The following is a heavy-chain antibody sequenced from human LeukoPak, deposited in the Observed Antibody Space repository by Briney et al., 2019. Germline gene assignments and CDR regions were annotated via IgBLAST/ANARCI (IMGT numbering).Heavy chain of an antibody. V-gene: IGHV3-21*01. CDR3: ARGVGATLTH. D-gene: IGHD1-26*01. CDR2: IRSSSSYI. Sequence: GGSLRLSCAASGFTFSSYSMNWVRQAPGKGLEWVSSIRSSSSYIYYADSVKGRFTISRDNAKNSLYLQMNSLRAEDTAVYYCARGVGATLTHWGQGTLVTVSS. J-gene: IGHJ4*02. CDR1: GFTFSSYS.